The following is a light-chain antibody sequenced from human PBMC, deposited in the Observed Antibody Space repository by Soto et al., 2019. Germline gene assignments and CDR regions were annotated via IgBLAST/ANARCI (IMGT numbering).Light chain of an antibody. V-gene: IGLV2-8*01. J-gene: IGLJ2*01. CDR1: SSDVGRYNH. CDR2: EVN. Sequence: QSVLTKPPSASGSPGQSVTISCTGTSSDVGRYNHVSWYQHYPGKAPKLMIYEVNKRPSEVPDRFSGSKSGNTASLTVSGLQAEDEADYYCCSFTGTTIGVFGGGTKLTVL. CDR3: CSFTGTTIGV.